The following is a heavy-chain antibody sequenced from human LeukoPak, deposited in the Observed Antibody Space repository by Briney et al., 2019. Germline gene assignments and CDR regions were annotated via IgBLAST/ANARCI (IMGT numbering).Heavy chain of an antibody. J-gene: IGHJ6*02. D-gene: IGHD6-6*01. CDR3: AAVRSSYYYYGMDV. CDR1: GFTFTSST. Sequence: SVKVSCKASGFTFTSSTMQWVRQARGQRLEWIGWIVVGSGNTHYAQKFQERVNITRDMSTNTAYMELSSLRSEETAVYYCAAVRSSYYYYGMDVWGQGTTVTVSS. CDR2: IVVGSGNT. V-gene: IGHV1-58*02.